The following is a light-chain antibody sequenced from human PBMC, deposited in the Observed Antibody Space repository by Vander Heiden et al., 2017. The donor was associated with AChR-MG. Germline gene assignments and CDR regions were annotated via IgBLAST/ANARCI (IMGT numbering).Light chain of an antibody. CDR1: QRFTAT. J-gene: IGKJ4*02. CDR2: GSS. V-gene: IGKV3-15*01. CDR3: LQYPHWPRALT. Sequence: IVMTQSPSTLSASPGERLTLSCSASQRFTATLAWYQQHPGQAHRLRLSGSSSTATGIPASFSGSGSGTVVTHITSSLQSDDVAIDDCLQYPHWPRALTFGGGAKVEI.